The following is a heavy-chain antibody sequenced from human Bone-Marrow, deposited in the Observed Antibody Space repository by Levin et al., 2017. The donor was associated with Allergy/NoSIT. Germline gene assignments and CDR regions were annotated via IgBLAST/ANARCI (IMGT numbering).Heavy chain of an antibody. CDR2: IKQDGSEK. CDR3: AIHVGGSHDY. Sequence: PGGSLRLSCAVSGLTFSSYWMSWVRQAPGKGLEGVANIKQDGSEKYYVDSVKGRLTISRDNAKNSLYLQMNSLRAEDTAVYYCAIHVGGSHDYWGQGTLVTVSS. CDR1: GLTFSSYW. J-gene: IGHJ4*02. D-gene: IGHD3-16*01. V-gene: IGHV3-7*01.